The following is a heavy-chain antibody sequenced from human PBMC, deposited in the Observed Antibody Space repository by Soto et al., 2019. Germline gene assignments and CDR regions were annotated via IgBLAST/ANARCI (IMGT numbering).Heavy chain of an antibody. CDR3: ARHQTGAEYYYYGMDV. D-gene: IGHD7-27*01. V-gene: IGHV1-8*01. Sequence: QVQLVQSGAEVKKPGASVKVSCKASGYTFTSYDINWVRQATGQGLEWMGWMNPNSGNTGYAQKFQGRVTMTRNTSINTAYMELSSLRSEDTAVYYCARHQTGAEYYYYGMDVWGQGTTVTVSS. CDR2: MNPNSGNT. CDR1: GYTFTSYD. J-gene: IGHJ6*02.